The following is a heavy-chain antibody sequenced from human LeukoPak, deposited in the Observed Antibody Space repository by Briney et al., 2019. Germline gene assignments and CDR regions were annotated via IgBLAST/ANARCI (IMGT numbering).Heavy chain of an antibody. CDR1: GFTFSSYA. CDR2: ISYDGSNK. Sequence: GRSLRLSCAASGFTFSSYAMHWVRQAPGKGLEWVAVISYDGSNKYYADSVKSRFTISRDNSKNTLYLQMNSLRAEDTAVYYCAREPYYYDSSGDPPFDYWGQGTLVTVSS. D-gene: IGHD3-22*01. V-gene: IGHV3-30*01. CDR3: AREPYYYDSSGDPPFDY. J-gene: IGHJ4*02.